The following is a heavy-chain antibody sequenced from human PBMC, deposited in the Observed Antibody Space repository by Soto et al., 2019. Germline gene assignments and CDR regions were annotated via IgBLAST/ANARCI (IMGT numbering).Heavy chain of an antibody. J-gene: IGHJ4*02. CDR1: GFTFSTYA. Sequence: GGSLRLSCAGSGFTFSTYAMSWVRQAPGKGLEWVSTISGSGGKSYYADSVKGRFIISRDNSKNTLYLQMNSLRAEDTAVYYCSRDDSDWFFNWGRGTLVTVSS. CDR2: ISGSGGKS. V-gene: IGHV3-23*01. CDR3: SRDDSDWFFN. D-gene: IGHD3-9*01.